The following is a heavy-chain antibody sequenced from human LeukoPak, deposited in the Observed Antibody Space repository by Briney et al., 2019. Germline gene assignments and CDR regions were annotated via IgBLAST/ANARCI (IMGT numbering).Heavy chain of an antibody. J-gene: IGHJ4*02. Sequence: PGGSPRLSCAASGFTFSSYAMSWVRQAPGKGLEWVSAISGSGGSTYYADSVKGRFTISRDNSKNTLYLQMNSLRAEDTAVYYCAKGQPYYDFWSGYYTAWGQGTLVTVSS. CDR1: GFTFSSYA. CDR3: AKGQPYYDFWSGYYTA. D-gene: IGHD3-3*01. V-gene: IGHV3-23*01. CDR2: ISGSGGST.